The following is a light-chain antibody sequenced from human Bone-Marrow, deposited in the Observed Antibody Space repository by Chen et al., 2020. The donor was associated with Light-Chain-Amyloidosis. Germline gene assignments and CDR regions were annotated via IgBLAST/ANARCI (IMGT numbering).Light chain of an antibody. CDR3: QQRSNWYT. J-gene: IGKJ2*01. CDR1: QSVSSY. V-gene: IGKV3-11*01. Sequence: EIVLTQSPATLSLSPGERATLSCRASQSVSSYLAWYQQKPGQAPRLLIYDASNRATGIPARFSGSGSGTDFTLTISSLEPEEFAVYYWQQRSNWYTFGQGTKLEIK. CDR2: DAS.